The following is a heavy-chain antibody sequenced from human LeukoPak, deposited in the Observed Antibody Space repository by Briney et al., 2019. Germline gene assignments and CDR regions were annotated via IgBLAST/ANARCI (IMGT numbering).Heavy chain of an antibody. CDR3: ARNGGCSSTSCYSEGLFDY. J-gene: IGHJ4*02. CDR1: GFTFSSYS. D-gene: IGHD2-2*01. Sequence: GGSLRLSCAASGFTFSSYSMNWVRQAPGKGLEWVSYISSSSSTIYYADSVKGQFTISRDNAKNSLYLQMNSLRDEDTAVYYCARNGGCSSTSCYSEGLFDYWGQGTLVTVSS. CDR2: ISSSSSTI. V-gene: IGHV3-48*02.